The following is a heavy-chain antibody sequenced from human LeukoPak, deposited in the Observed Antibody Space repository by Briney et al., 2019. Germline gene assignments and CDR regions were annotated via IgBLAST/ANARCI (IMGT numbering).Heavy chain of an antibody. J-gene: IGHJ4*02. CDR2: ISYDGSNK. CDR3: VRGSVAVAGPTDY. D-gene: IGHD6-19*01. Sequence: GGSLRLPCAASGFTFSNYAMHWVRQTPGKRLEWVAVISYDGSNKYYADSVKGRFTISRDNSENTLYLQINSLRLEDSALYYCVRGSVAVAGPTDYWGQGTLVTVSS. V-gene: IGHV3-30*04. CDR1: GFTFSNYA.